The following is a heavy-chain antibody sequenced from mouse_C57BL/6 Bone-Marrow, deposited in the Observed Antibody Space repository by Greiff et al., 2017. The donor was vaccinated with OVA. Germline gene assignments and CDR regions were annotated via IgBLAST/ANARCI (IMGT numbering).Heavy chain of an antibody. V-gene: IGHV1-19*01. CDR1: GYTFTDYY. CDR3: ARGSRIFDY. Sequence: EVQLQQSGPVLVKPGASVKMSCKASGYTFTDYYMNWVKQSHGKSLEWIGVINPYNGGTSYNQKFKGKATLTVDKSSSTAYMELNSLTSEDSAVYYCARGSRIFDYWGQGTTLTVSS. J-gene: IGHJ2*01. CDR2: INPYNGGT.